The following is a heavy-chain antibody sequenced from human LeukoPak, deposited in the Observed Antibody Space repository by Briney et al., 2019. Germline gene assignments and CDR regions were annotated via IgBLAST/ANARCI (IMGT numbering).Heavy chain of an antibody. V-gene: IGHV4-34*01. CDR3: ASQEYQLLWYYFDY. Sequence: SETLSLTCGVFGGSFSGYSWSWIRQPPGKGLEWLGEINHSGSTNYNPSLRSRVTISEDTSMNHFSLKLNSVTAADTAVYYCASQEYQLLWYYFDYWGQGTLVTVSS. CDR2: INHSGST. J-gene: IGHJ4*02. D-gene: IGHD2-2*01. CDR1: GGSFSGYS.